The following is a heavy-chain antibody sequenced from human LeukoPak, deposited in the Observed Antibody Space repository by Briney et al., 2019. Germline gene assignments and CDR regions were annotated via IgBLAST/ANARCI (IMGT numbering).Heavy chain of an antibody. Sequence: ASVNVSCKASGGTFSSYAISWVRQAPGQGLEWMGRIIPILGIANYAQKFQGRVTITADKSTSTAYMELSSLRSEDTAVYYCARDYLVATRDYYYYYGMDVWGQGTTVTVSS. CDR2: IIPILGIA. CDR1: GGTFSSYA. D-gene: IGHD5-24*01. J-gene: IGHJ6*02. V-gene: IGHV1-69*04. CDR3: ARDYLVATRDYYYYYGMDV.